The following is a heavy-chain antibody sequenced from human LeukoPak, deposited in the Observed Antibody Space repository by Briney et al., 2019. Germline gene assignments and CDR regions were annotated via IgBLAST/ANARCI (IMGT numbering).Heavy chain of an antibody. J-gene: IGHJ4*02. CDR1: GFTFSSFW. CDR2: INNDGTST. D-gene: IGHD4-11*01. Sequence: GGSLRLSCTASGFTFSSFWMHWVRQAPGKGLEWVSHINNDGTSTSYADSVKGRFTISRDNAKNTLYLQTNSLRAEDTAVYRCARGYHDYSRYTLGYWGQGTLVTVSS. CDR3: ARGYHDYSRYTLGY. V-gene: IGHV3-74*01.